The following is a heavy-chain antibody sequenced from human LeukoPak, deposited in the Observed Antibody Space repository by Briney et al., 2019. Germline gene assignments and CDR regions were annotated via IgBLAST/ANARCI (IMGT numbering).Heavy chain of an antibody. V-gene: IGHV3-74*01. CDR1: GFTFSSYW. Sequence: GGSLRLSCAASGFTFSSYWMHWVRQAPGKGLVWVSRINSDGSSTSYADSVKGRFTISRDNSKNTLYLQMNSLRAEDTAVYYCAKYVAPYYDSSGYYYPVGGQGTLVTVSS. CDR3: AKYVAPYYDSSGYYYPV. CDR2: INSDGSST. J-gene: IGHJ4*02. D-gene: IGHD3-22*01.